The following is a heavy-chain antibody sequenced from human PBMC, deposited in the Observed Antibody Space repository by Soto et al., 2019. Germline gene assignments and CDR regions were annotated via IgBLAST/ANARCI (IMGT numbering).Heavy chain of an antibody. CDR2: ISYDGSNK. CDR3: ARGAHVVRLRLSLTYYFDY. D-gene: IGHD5-12*01. J-gene: IGHJ4*02. Sequence: GGSLRLSCAASGFTFSSYAMHWVRQAPGKGLEWVAVISYDGSNKYYADSVKGRFTISRDNSKNTLYLQMNSLRAEDTAVYYCARGAHVVRLRLSLTYYFDYWGQGTLVTVSS. CDR1: GFTFSSYA. V-gene: IGHV3-30-3*01.